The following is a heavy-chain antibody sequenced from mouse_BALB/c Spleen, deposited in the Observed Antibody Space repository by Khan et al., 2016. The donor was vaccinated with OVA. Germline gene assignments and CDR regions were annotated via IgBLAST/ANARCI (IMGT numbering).Heavy chain of an antibody. V-gene: IGHV1-7*01. D-gene: IGHD1-1*01. CDR3: ARRGLRWDLDY. J-gene: IGHJ2*01. Sequence: QVQLQQSGAELAKPAASVKMSCKASGYTFINYWILWVKQRPGQGLEWIGYINPSTGYTEYNQNFKNKATLTADKSSSTAYMQLSSLTSEDSEVYYRARRGLRWDLDYWGQGTTLTVSS. CDR2: INPSTGYT. CDR1: GYTFINYW.